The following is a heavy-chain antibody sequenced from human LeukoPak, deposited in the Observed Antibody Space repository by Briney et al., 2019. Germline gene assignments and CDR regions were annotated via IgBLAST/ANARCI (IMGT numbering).Heavy chain of an antibody. J-gene: IGHJ4*02. V-gene: IGHV4-61*01. CDR2: IYYSGST. CDR3: ACGYSSGWFDFDY. Sequence: PETLSLTCTVSGGSATSGSYYWSWIRQPPWKGLEWIGYIYYSGSTNYNPSLKSGVTISVDTSKNQFSLKLSSVTAADTAVYYCACGYSSGWFDFDYWGQGTLVTVSS. CDR1: GGSATSGSYY. D-gene: IGHD6-19*01.